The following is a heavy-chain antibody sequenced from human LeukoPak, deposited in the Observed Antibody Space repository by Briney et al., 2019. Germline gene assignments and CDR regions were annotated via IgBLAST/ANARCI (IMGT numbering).Heavy chain of an antibody. D-gene: IGHD1-26*01. CDR1: GYTFTSYD. J-gene: IGHJ4*02. V-gene: IGHV1-46*01. Sequence: ASVKVSCKASGYTFTSYDMHWVRQAPGQGLEWVGIINPSGGSTSYAQKFQGRVTMTRDTSTSTVYMELSSLRSEDTAVYYCARGRSGSFMGGYYFDYWGQGTLVTVSS. CDR2: INPSGGST. CDR3: ARGRSGSFMGGYYFDY.